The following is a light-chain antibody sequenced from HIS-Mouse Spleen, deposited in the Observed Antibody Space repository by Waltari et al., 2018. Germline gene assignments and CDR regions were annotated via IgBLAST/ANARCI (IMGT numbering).Light chain of an antibody. CDR1: RSNIGSNY. Sequence: QSVLTQPPSASGTPGQRVTISCSGSRSNIGSNYVYWYQQLPGTAPKLIIYRNNQRPSGVPDRFSGSKSGTSASLAISGLRSEDEADYYCAAWDDSLSGPVFGGGTKLTVL. CDR3: AAWDDSLSGPV. V-gene: IGLV1-47*01. J-gene: IGLJ3*02. CDR2: RNN.